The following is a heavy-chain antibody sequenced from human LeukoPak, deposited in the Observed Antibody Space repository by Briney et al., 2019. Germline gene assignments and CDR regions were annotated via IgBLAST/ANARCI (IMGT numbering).Heavy chain of an antibody. Sequence: GGSLRLSCAASGFTVSSNYMSWVREAPGKGLEWVSVIYSGGSTYYADSVKSRFTISRDNSKNTLYLQMNSLRAEDTAVYYCARDTGIAAAGFDYWGQGTLVTVSS. V-gene: IGHV3-66*02. CDR3: ARDTGIAAAGFDY. J-gene: IGHJ4*02. CDR2: IYSGGST. D-gene: IGHD6-13*01. CDR1: GFTVSSNY.